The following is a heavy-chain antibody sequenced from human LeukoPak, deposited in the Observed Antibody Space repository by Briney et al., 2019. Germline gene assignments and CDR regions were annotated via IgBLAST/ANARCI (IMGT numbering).Heavy chain of an antibody. Sequence: SETLSLTCTVSGDSISTYYWSWIRQPPGKGLEWIGYIYYRVTSDYNPSLKSRVTISVDTSKNQFSLKLSSVTAADTAVYYCAKGYCRGNSCYDDRGAFDYWGQGTLVTVSS. CDR2: IYYRVTS. CDR1: GDSISTYY. D-gene: IGHD2-2*01. V-gene: IGHV4-59*08. J-gene: IGHJ4*02. CDR3: AKGYCRGNSCYDDRGAFDY.